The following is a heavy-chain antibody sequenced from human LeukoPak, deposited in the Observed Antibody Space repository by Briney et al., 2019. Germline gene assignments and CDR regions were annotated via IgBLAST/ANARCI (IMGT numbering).Heavy chain of an antibody. V-gene: IGHV3-7*01. CDR2: IKHDLSET. Sequence: PGGSLRLSCAASGFTFRSDWMSWVRQAPGKGLEWVATIKHDLSETHYGDSVKGRFIVSRDNPKNSLFLQMNSLRVEDTALYFCAKWDFFGDYFSFDPRGQGTWVTVSS. D-gene: IGHD1-26*01. CDR1: GFTFRSDW. J-gene: IGHJ5*02. CDR3: AKWDFFGDYFSFDP.